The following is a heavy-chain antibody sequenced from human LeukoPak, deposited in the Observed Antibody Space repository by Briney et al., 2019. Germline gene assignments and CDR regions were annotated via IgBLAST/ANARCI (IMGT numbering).Heavy chain of an antibody. J-gene: IGHJ6*02. V-gene: IGHV4-31*03. CDR2: IYFSENT. CDR1: GVSISSGGYY. CDR3: GSSYDYYYYGMDV. Sequence: SETLSLTCTVSGVSISSGGYYWSWIRQHPGKGLEWIGYIYFSENTYYNPSLKSRVTISVDTSKNQFSLKLSSVTAADTAVYYCGSSYDYYYYGMDVWGQGTTVTVSS. D-gene: IGHD6-13*01.